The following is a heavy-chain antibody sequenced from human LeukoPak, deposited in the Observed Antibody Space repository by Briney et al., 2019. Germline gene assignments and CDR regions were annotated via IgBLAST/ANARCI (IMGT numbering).Heavy chain of an antibody. V-gene: IGHV3-21*04. Sequence: GGSLRLSCVASGFTFSSYSMDWVRQAPGKGLEWVSSISSYSSYIYYADSVKGRFTISRDNAKNSLYLQMNSLRAEDTAVYYCARDTGSYPNYYYGMDVWGQGTTVTVSS. CDR1: GFTFSSYS. CDR2: ISSYSSYI. CDR3: ARDTGSYPNYYYGMDV. D-gene: IGHD1-26*01. J-gene: IGHJ6*02.